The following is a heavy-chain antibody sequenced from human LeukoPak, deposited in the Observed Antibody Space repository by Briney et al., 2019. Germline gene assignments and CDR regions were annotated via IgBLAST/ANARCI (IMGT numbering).Heavy chain of an antibody. J-gene: IGHJ5*02. CDR1: GYTFTGYY. CDR2: INPNSGGT. D-gene: IGHD4-17*01. Sequence: ASVKNSCKASGYTFTGYYMHWVRQAPVQGLEWIGWINPNSGGTNYAQKFQGRVTMTRDTSISTAYMELSRLRSDDTAVYYCARRKTTVTTPTNNWFDPWGQGTLVTVSS. CDR3: ARRKTTVTTPTNNWFDP. V-gene: IGHV1-2*02.